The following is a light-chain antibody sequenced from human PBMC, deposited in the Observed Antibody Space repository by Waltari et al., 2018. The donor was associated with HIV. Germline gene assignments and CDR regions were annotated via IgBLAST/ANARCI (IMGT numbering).Light chain of an antibody. CDR3: QTWGNGFVI. CDR2: LNSDGSH. CDR1: SGHSAYA. V-gene: IGLV4-69*02. J-gene: IGLJ2*01. Sequence: QLVLTQSPSASASLGASVKLTCTLSSGHSAYAIAWHPQQPEKGPRYLMKLNSDGSHSKGDGIPDRFSGSSSGTERYLTISSLQSEDGADYYCQTWGNGFVIFGGGTKLSVL.